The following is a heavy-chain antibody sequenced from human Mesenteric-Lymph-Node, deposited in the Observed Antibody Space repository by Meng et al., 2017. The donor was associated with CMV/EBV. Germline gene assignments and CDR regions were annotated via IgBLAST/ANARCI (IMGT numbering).Heavy chain of an antibody. CDR1: GFTFSDYY. V-gene: IGHV3-30*18. D-gene: IGHD3-3*01. Sequence: GGSLRLSCAASGFTFSDYYMSWIRQAPGKGLEWVAVISYDGSNKYYADSVKGRFTISRDNSKNTLYLQMNSLRAEDTAVYYCAKEFWSGYYAGYYFDYWGQGTLVTVSS. CDR3: AKEFWSGYYAGYYFDY. J-gene: IGHJ4*02. CDR2: ISYDGSNK.